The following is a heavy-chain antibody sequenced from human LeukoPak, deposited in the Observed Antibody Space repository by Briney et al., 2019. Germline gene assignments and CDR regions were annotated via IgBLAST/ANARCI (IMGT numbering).Heavy chain of an antibody. CDR2: MNPNSGNT. V-gene: IGHV1-8*01. Sequence: ASVKVSCKASGYTFTSYDINWVRQATGQGLEWMGWMNPNSGNTGYAQKFQGRVTMTRNTSISTAYMELSSLRSEDTAVYYCARHYYGSGSYSRGFDPWGQGTLVTVSS. D-gene: IGHD3-10*01. CDR3: ARHYYGSGSYSRGFDP. J-gene: IGHJ5*02. CDR1: GYTFTSYD.